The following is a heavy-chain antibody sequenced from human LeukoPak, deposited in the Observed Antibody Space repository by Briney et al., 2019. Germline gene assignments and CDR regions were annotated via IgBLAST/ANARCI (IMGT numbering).Heavy chain of an antibody. D-gene: IGHD5-24*01. CDR2: INHSGST. CDR3: ARRRRDGYNYSWYFDL. V-gene: IGHV4-34*01. J-gene: IGHJ2*01. Sequence: SETLPLTCAVYGGSFSGYYWSWIRQPPGKGLEWIGEINHSGSTNYNPSLKSRVTISVDTSKNQSSLKLSSVTAADTAVYYCARRRRDGYNYSWYFDLWGRGTLVTVSS. CDR1: GGSFSGYY.